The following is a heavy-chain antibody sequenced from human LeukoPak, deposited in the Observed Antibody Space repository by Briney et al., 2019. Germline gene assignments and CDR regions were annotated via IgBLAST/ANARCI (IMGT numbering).Heavy chain of an antibody. CDR2: IYTSGST. CDR1: GGPISSYY. J-gene: IGHJ3*02. D-gene: IGHD2-2*01. V-gene: IGHV4-4*09. CDR3: AGETALQLGAFDI. Sequence: SETLSLTCTVSGGPISSYYWSWIRQPPGKGLEWIGYIYTSGSTNYNPSLKSRVTISVDTSKNQFSLKLSSVTAADTAVCYCAGETALQLGAFDIWGQGTMVTVSS.